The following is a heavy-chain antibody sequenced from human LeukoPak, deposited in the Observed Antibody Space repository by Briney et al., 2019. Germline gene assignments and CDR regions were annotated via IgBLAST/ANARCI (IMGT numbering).Heavy chain of an antibody. CDR3: AKGYSRSWPHYYFDY. J-gene: IGHJ4*02. D-gene: IGHD6-13*01. V-gene: IGHV1-2*02. CDR2: INPNSGGT. Sequence: GASVKVSCKASGYTFTGYYMRWVRQAPGQGLEWMGWINPNSGGTNYAQKFQGRVTMTRDTSISTAYMELSRLRSDDTAVYYCAKGYSRSWPHYYFDYWGQGTLVTVSS. CDR1: GYTFTGYY.